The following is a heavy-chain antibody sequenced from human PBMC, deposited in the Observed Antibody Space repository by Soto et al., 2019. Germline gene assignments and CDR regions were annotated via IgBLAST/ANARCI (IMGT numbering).Heavy chain of an antibody. CDR3: AKGGAYCYDDCTRAY. CDR1: GFTFSNYG. CDR2: INPRGIDT. D-gene: IGHD2-21*02. V-gene: IGHV3-23*01. Sequence: EEQVLESGGGSAQPGGSLRLSCAASGFTFSNYGMTWVRQAPGKGLEWVSSINPRGIDTKYADSVKGRFTIARDNPKNMMYLQMNSLKSEDTAVCYCAKGGAYCYDDCTRAYWGQGTLVTVSS. J-gene: IGHJ4*02.